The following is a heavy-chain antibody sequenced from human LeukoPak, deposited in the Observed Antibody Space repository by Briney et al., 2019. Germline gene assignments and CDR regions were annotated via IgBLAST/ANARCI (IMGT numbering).Heavy chain of an antibody. D-gene: IGHD3-22*01. CDR2: ISGSGGST. J-gene: IGHJ4*02. Sequence: GGSLRLSCAASGFTFSSYAMSWVRQAPGKGLEWVSTISGSGGSTYYADSVKGRFTISRDNSKNTLYLQMNSLRAEDTAVYYRAKQGDYYYDSSGYSDYWGQGTLVTVSS. CDR1: GFTFSSYA. V-gene: IGHV3-23*01. CDR3: AKQGDYYYDSSGYSDY.